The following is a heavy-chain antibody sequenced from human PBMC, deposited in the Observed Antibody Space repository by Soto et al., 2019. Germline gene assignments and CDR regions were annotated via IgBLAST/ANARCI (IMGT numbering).Heavy chain of an antibody. CDR2: INHSGFT. V-gene: IGHV4-34*01. CDR3: ARATVKVGATLFDY. J-gene: IGHJ4*02. D-gene: IGHD1-26*01. CDR1: DGSFRGHY. Sequence: SETPSLTCRVSDGSFRGHYWSWIRQPPGKGLEWSGEINHSGFTNYNPSLKSRVTISRDTSTNQFSLKLTSVTVADSAVYYCARATVKVGATLFDYWGQGTLVTVSS.